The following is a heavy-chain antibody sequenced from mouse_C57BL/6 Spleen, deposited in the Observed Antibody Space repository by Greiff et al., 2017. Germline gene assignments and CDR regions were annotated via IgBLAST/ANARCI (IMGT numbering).Heavy chain of an antibody. Sequence: VQLQQPGAELVKPGASVKLSCKASGYTFTSYWMHWVKQRPGQGLEWIGMIHPNSGSTNYNEKFKSKATLTVDKSSSTAYMQLSSLTSEDSAVYYCARSHYGSSPWFAYWGQGTLVTVSA. V-gene: IGHV1-64*01. CDR3: ARSHYGSSPWFAY. CDR1: GYTFTSYW. D-gene: IGHD1-1*01. CDR2: IHPNSGST. J-gene: IGHJ3*01.